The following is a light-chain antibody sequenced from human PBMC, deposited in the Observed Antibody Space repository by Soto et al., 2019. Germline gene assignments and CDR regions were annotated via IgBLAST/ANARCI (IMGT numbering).Light chain of an antibody. CDR2: AAS. CDR1: QNISSY. Sequence: DIQMTQSPASLSASVGASVTITCRAGQNISSYLNWYQLKPGKAPKLLIYAASSLQSGVPSRFSGSGSGTEFTLTVSSLQPDDFATYYCQQSYSLPFSFGPGTKVDIE. CDR3: QQSYSLPFS. J-gene: IGKJ3*01. V-gene: IGKV1-39*01.